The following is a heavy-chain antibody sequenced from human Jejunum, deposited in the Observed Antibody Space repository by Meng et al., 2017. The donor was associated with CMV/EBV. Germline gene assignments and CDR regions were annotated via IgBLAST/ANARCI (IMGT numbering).Heavy chain of an antibody. Sequence: QLQLQGSGQGLVKPSAPLSLTCTVSGASISSSDYYWGWIRQSPGKGLEWIGTIYYSGSTYTNPSLNSAVTISVDTSKNQFSLKLSFVTAADTAVYYCASGIKTGIVDLWGQGTLVTVSS. D-gene: IGHD7-27*01. CDR1: GASISSSDYY. CDR3: ASGIKTGIVDL. J-gene: IGHJ5*02. V-gene: IGHV4-39*07. CDR2: IYYSGST.